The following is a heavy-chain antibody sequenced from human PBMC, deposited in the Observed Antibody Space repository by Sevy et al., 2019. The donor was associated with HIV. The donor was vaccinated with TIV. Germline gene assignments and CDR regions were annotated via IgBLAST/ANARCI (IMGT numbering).Heavy chain of an antibody. CDR2: ISFDGTLE. CDR3: ARDRFCTYTDCYNWFDP. CDR1: GFMFSTFG. Sequence: GGSLRLSCAASGFMFSTFGMHWVRQAPGKGLEWVAFISFDGTLEYYADSMKGRFTISRNNSKNTRYVEMSSLRTEDTEVYYCARDRFCTYTDCYNWFDPWGQGTPVTVSS. J-gene: IGHJ5*02. D-gene: IGHD2-8*01. V-gene: IGHV3-30*02.